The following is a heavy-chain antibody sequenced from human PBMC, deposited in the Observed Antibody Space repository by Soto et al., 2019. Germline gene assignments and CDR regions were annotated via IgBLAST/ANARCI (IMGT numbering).Heavy chain of an antibody. J-gene: IGHJ4*02. D-gene: IGHD2-21*02. V-gene: IGHV3-11*01. CDR3: ARDAYCGADCYSVSVDF. CDR1: GFTFGDYY. CDR2: ISGTGSTI. Sequence: LRLSCAASGFTFGDYYMSWIRQAPGKGLEWVSYISGTGSTIYYADSVRGRFTMSRDNSKNSLYLQMNTLRAEDTAVYYCARDAYCGADCYSVSVDFWGQGTLVTVSS.